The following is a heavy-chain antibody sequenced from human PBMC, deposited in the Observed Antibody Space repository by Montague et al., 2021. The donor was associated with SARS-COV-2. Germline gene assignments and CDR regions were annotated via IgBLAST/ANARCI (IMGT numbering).Heavy chain of an antibody. V-gene: IGHV4-61*01. CDR3: ARDTEVVVRTYSYYQMDV. Sequence: SETLSLTCTVSGGSVKSGNYYWGWIRQPPGKRLEWMGHISSSGNTNYNPSLKSRLTILVDTSKNQFSLNLRSVTAADTAVYYCARDTEVVVRTYSYYQMDVWGLGTPVTVSS. CDR1: GGSVKSGNYY. CDR2: ISSSGNT. J-gene: IGHJ6*02. D-gene: IGHD2-15*01.